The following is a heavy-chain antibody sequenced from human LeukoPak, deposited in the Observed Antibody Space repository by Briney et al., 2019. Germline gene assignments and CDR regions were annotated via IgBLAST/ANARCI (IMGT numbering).Heavy chain of an antibody. D-gene: IGHD6-13*01. CDR1: GFTFSSYA. CDR3: AKASAGYSSSWYRLGYYFDY. Sequence: GGSLRLSCAASGFTFSSYAMSWVRQAPGKGLEWVSAIGGSGGSTYYADSVKGRFTISRDNSKNTLYLQMNSLRAEDTAVYYCAKASAGYSSSWYRLGYYFDYWGQGTLVTVSS. CDR2: IGGSGGST. V-gene: IGHV3-23*01. J-gene: IGHJ4*02.